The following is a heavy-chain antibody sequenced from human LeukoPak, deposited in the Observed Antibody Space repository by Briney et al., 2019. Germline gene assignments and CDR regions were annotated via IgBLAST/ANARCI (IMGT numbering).Heavy chain of an antibody. CDR2: ISYDGSNK. CDR1: GFTFSSYA. J-gene: IGHJ4*02. V-gene: IGHV3-30-3*01. D-gene: IGHD3-9*01. Sequence: GGSLRLSCAASGFTFSSYAMHWVRQAPGKGLEWVAVISYDGSNKYYADSVKGRFTISRDNSKNTLYLQMNSLRAEDAAVYYCARGGYDSIRHLDYWGQGTLVTVSS. CDR3: ARGGYDSIRHLDY.